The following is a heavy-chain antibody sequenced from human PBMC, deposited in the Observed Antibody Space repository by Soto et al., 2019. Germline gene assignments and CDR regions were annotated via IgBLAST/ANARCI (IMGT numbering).Heavy chain of an antibody. V-gene: IGHV4-59*01. J-gene: IGHJ4*02. CDR3: ARLATRYYFDY. CDR2: IYYSGST. Sequence: SXTLSLTCTVSGGSISSYYWSWIRQPPGKGLEWIGYIYYSGSTNYNPSLKSRVTISVDTSKNQFSLKMSSVTAADTAVYYCARLATRYYFDYCGQGTLVTXSS. CDR1: GGSISSYY.